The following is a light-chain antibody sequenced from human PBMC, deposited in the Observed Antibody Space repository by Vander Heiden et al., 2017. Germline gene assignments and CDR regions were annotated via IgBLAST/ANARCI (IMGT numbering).Light chain of an antibody. J-gene: IGKJ1*01. V-gene: IGKV2-28*01. CDR2: LGS. CDR1: QSLLHSNGYNY. CDR3: MQALQTPWT. Sequence: DIVLTQPPLSLPVTPGEPASIPCRSSQSLLHSNGYNYVDWYLQKPGQSPQLLIYLGSNRASGVPDRFSGSRSGTDFTLKISRVAAEDVGVYYCMQALQTPWTFGPGTKVEIK.